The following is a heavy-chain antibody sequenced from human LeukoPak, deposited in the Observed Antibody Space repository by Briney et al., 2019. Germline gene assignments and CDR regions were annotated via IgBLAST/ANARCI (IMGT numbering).Heavy chain of an antibody. J-gene: IGHJ4*02. D-gene: IGHD3-22*01. V-gene: IGHV4-31*03. CDR1: GGSISSGGYY. Sequence: PSQTLSLTCTVSGGSISSGGYYWSWIRQHPGKGLEWIEYIYYSGSTYYNPSVKSRVTISVDTSKNQFSLKLSSVTAADTAVYYCARAAPDYYDSSGYYGDWGQGTLVTVSS. CDR3: ARAAPDYYDSSGYYGD. CDR2: IYYSGST.